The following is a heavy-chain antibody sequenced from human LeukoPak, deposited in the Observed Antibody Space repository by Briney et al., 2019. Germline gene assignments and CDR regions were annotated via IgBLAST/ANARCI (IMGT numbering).Heavy chain of an antibody. CDR3: AREQLDP. Sequence: VASVKVPCKASGGTFSSYAISWVRQAPGQGLGWMGRIIPILGIANYAQKFQGRVTITTNTSISTAYMELSSLRSEDTAVYYCAREQLDPWGQGTLVTVSS. CDR2: IIPILGIA. D-gene: IGHD6-13*01. J-gene: IGHJ5*02. CDR1: GGTFSSYA. V-gene: IGHV1-69*04.